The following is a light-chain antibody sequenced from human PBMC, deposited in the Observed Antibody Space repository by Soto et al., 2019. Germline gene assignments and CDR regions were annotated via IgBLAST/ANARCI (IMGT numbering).Light chain of an antibody. J-gene: IGKJ1*01. Sequence: EIVLTQSPGTLSLSPGERATLSCRASQSVNSNYLAWYQRKPGQAPRLLIYGASNRATDIPYRFSASGSGTDFTLTITRLEAEDFEVYYCQQYDSTTPTFGQGTKVEVK. CDR2: GAS. CDR3: QQYDSTTPT. V-gene: IGKV3-20*01. CDR1: QSVNSNY.